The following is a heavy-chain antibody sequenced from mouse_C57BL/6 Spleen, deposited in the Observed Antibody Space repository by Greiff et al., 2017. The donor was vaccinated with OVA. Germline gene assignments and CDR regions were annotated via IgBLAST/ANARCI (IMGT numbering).Heavy chain of an antibody. CDR3: ARSYYDYDTWFAY. J-gene: IGHJ3*01. D-gene: IGHD2-4*01. CDR1: GYAFSSSW. V-gene: IGHV1-82*01. Sequence: VQLQQSGPELVKPGASVKISCKASGYAFSSSWMNWVKQRPGKGLEWIGRIYPGDGDTNYNGKFKGKATLTADKSSSTAYMQLSSLTSEESAVYFCARSYYDYDTWFAYWGQGTLVTVSA. CDR2: IYPGDGDT.